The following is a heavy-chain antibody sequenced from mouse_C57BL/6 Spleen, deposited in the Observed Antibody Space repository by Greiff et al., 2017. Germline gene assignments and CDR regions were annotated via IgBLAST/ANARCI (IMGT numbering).Heavy chain of an antibody. CDR1: GYAFTNYL. CDR2: INPGSGGT. CDR3: ARFGYEYDEAWFAY. J-gene: IGHJ3*01. D-gene: IGHD2-4*01. V-gene: IGHV1-54*01. Sequence: VKLQQSGAELVRPGTSVKVSCKASGYAFTNYLIEWVKQRPGQGLEWIGVINPGSGGTNYNEKFKGKATLTADKSSSTAYMQLSSLTSEDSAVYFCARFGYEYDEAWFAYWGQGTLVTVSA.